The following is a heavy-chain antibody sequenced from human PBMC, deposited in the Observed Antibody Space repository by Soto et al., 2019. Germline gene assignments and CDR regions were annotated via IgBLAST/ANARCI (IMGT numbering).Heavy chain of an antibody. D-gene: IGHD5-12*01. CDR2: IIPIFGTA. CDR1: VGTFSSYA. V-gene: IGHV1-69*13. J-gene: IGHJ4*02. Sequence: SVKVSCKASVGTFSSYAISWVRQAPGQGLEWMGGIIPIFGTANYAQKFQGRVTITADESTSTAYMELSSLRSEDTAVYYCARTRGLEMATIRPPELDYWGQGTLVTVSS. CDR3: ARTRGLEMATIRPPELDY.